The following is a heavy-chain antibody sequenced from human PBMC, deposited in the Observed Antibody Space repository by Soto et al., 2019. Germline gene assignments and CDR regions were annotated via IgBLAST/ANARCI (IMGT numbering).Heavy chain of an antibody. Sequence: QVQLVQSGAEVKKPGASVKVSCKASGYTFTNKDVSWVRQATGQGLEWMGWMNPGSGDTGYAQKFQGRVTMTRDISIATAYMELNSLTSEDKAIYYCARMESFGSLNWFDPWGQGTLVTVSS. V-gene: IGHV1-8*02. J-gene: IGHJ5*02. CDR1: GYTFTNKD. CDR2: MNPGSGDT. D-gene: IGHD5-18*01. CDR3: ARMESFGSLNWFDP.